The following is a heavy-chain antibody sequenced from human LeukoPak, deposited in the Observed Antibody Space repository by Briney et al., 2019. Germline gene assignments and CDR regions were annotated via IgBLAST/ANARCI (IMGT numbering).Heavy chain of an antibody. Sequence: GGSLRLSCAASGFTFSSYSMNWVRQAPGKGLEWVSSISSSSSYIYYVDSVKGRFTISRDNAKNSLYLQMNSLRAEGTAVYYCARDLCSGGSCYVFDYWGQGTLVTVSS. CDR1: GFTFSSYS. CDR3: ARDLCSGGSCYVFDY. V-gene: IGHV3-21*01. CDR2: ISSSSSYI. J-gene: IGHJ4*02. D-gene: IGHD2-15*01.